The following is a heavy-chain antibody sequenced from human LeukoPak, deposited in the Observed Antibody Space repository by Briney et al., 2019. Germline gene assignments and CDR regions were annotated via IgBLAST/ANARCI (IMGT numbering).Heavy chain of an antibody. J-gene: IGHJ6*03. V-gene: IGHV3-7*01. CDR1: GFTFSYFW. CDR3: ARAEGDYYYYFYMDV. CDR2: INPDGSGK. Sequence: PGGSLRLSCAASGFTFSYFWMSWVRQAPGKGLEWVANINPDGSGKNYVDSVKGRFTTSRDNGKTSLYLQMNILRAEDTAVYYCARAEGDYYYYFYMDVWGKGTTVTVSS.